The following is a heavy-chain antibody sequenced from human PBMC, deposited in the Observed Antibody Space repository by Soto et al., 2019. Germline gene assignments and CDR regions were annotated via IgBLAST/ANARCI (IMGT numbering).Heavy chain of an antibody. V-gene: IGHV1-69*13. J-gene: IGHJ4*02. D-gene: IGHD5-18*01. Sequence: GASVKVSCKASGGTFGSQGIAWVRQAPGQGLEWMGGFIAMLGTPTYAEKDQGRAAISADESLTSSYLELRSLRSEGTGVYLCARGAMANFDCRGQRTVVTVSS. CDR3: ARGAMANFDC. CDR1: GGTFGSQG. CDR2: FIAMLGTP.